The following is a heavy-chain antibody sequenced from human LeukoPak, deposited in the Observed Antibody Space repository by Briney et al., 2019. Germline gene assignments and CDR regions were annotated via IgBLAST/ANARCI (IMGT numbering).Heavy chain of an antibody. V-gene: IGHV3-30*18. Sequence: GRSLRLSCAASGFTFSSYGMHWVRQAPGKGLEWVAVISYDGSNKYYADSVKGRFTISRDNSKNTLYLQMNSLRAEDTAVYYRAKFSGAGPPRAWDGYGDLDAFDIWGQGTMVTVSS. CDR1: GFTFSSYG. CDR2: ISYDGSNK. CDR3: AKFSGAGPPRAWDGYGDLDAFDI. J-gene: IGHJ3*02. D-gene: IGHD4-17*01.